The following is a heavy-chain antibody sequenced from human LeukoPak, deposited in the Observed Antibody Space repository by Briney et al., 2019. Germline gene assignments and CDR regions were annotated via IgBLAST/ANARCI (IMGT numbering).Heavy chain of an antibody. CDR3: ARFFWGSYRYDGRYFDY. D-gene: IGHD3-16*02. CDR2: INHSGST. V-gene: IGHV4-34*01. CDR1: GGSFSGYY. J-gene: IGHJ4*02. Sequence: SETLSLTCAVYGGSFSGYYWSWIRQPPGKGLEWIGEINHSGSTNYNPSLKSRVTISVDTSKNQFSLKLSSVTAADTAVYYCARFFWGSYRYDGRYFDYWGQGTLVTVSS.